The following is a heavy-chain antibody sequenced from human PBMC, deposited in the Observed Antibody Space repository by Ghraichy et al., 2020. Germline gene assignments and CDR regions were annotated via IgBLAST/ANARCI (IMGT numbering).Heavy chain of an antibody. J-gene: IGHJ4*02. Sequence: GGSLRLSCAASGFTVSSNYMSWVRQAPGKGLEWVSVIYSGGSTYYADSVKGRFTISRDNSKNTLYLQMNSLRAEDTAVYYCARSPYYHLFDYWGQGTLVTVSS. V-gene: IGHV3-53*01. CDR1: GFTVSSNY. CDR3: ARSPYYHLFDY. D-gene: IGHD3-10*01. CDR2: IYSGGST.